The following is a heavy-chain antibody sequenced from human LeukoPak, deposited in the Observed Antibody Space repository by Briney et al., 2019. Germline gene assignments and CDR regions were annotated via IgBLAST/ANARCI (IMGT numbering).Heavy chain of an antibody. D-gene: IGHD1-1*01. CDR1: GGSISGTEYY. CDR3: VRDDRYDGTFDI. J-gene: IGHJ3*02. CDR2: IYYGGAT. V-gene: IGHV4-39*07. Sequence: SETLSLTCTVSGGSISGTEYYWGWIRQPPGKGLQWIGSIYYGGATFYSPSLKSRVTVSVDTSQNQFSLRLTSVTAADAAVYYCVRDDRYDGTFDIWGQGTMVTVSS.